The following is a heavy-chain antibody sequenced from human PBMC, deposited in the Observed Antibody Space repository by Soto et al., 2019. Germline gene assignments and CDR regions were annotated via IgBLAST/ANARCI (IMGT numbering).Heavy chain of an antibody. J-gene: IGHJ5*02. Sequence: QVQLVESGGGVVQPGRSLRLSCAASGFTFSNYGTHWVRQASGKGLEWVAVIWHDGSNKNYADSVKGRFTISRDNSKNTVYLQMNSLRAEDTAVYYCARDFHEKYNAVGATASWGQGTLVTVSS. D-gene: IGHD1-26*01. CDR2: IWHDGSNK. CDR3: ARDFHEKYNAVGATAS. V-gene: IGHV3-33*01. CDR1: GFTFSNYG.